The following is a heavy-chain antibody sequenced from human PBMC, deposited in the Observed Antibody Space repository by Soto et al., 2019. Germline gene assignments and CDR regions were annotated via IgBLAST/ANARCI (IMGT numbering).Heavy chain of an antibody. V-gene: IGHV1-69*12. Sequence: QVQLVQSGAEVKKPGSSVKVSCKASGGTFSSYAISWVRQAPGQGLEWMGGIIPIFGTANYAQKFQGRVTITAEESTRTAYMGLSSLRSEDTAVYYCARGGIAAAEASYYYGMDVWGQGTTVTVSS. J-gene: IGHJ6*02. CDR3: ARGGIAAAEASYYYGMDV. CDR1: GGTFSSYA. CDR2: IIPIFGTA. D-gene: IGHD6-13*01.